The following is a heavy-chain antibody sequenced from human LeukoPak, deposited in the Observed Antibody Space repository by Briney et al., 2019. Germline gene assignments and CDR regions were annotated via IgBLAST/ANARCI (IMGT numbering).Heavy chain of an antibody. J-gene: IGHJ4*02. V-gene: IGHV3-9*02. CDR2: ISWNSGSI. D-gene: IGHD5-18*01. Sequence: GGSLRLSCAASGFTSDDYAMLWVRQAPGEGLEWVSGISWNSGSIGYADSVKGRFTISRDNAKNSLYLQMNSLRVEYTALYYCAKRGYSYGELDYWGQGTLVTVSS. CDR3: AKRGYSYGELDY. CDR1: GFTSDDYA.